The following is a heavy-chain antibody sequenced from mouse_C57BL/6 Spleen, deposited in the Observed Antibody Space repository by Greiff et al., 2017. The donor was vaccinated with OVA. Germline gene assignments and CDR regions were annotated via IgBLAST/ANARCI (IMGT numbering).Heavy chain of an antibody. V-gene: IGHV2-2*01. J-gene: IGHJ4*01. D-gene: IGHD2-4*01. CDR2: IWSGGST. Sequence: VQLQESGPGLVQPSQSLSITCTVSGFSLTSYCVHWVRQSPGKGLEWLGVIWSGGSTDYNAAFISSLSISKDNSKSQVFFKMNSLQADDTAIYYCARGSYDYDRYYAMDYWGQGTSVTVSS. CDR3: ARGSYDYDRYYAMDY. CDR1: GFSLTSYC.